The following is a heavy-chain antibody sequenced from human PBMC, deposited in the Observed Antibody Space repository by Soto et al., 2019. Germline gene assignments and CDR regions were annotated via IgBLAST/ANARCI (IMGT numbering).Heavy chain of an antibody. CDR1: AFSLSTSGVG. CDR2: IYWDDDK. CDR3: ARLVAAGITYYFDS. Sequence: QITLKESGPTLVKPTQTHTLTCTFSAFSLSTSGVGVGWIRQPPGKALEWLTFIYWDDDKRYSPSLKSRLTIAKDTSKSQVVLTMTSMDPVDTATYYCARLVAAGITYYFDSWGQGTLVTVSS. D-gene: IGHD2-21*01. J-gene: IGHJ4*02. V-gene: IGHV2-5*02.